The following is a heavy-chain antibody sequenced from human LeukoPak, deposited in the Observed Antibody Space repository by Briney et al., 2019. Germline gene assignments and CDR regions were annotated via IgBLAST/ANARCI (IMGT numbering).Heavy chain of an antibody. Sequence: GGSLRLSCAASGFTFDCCGMHWLRQAPGKGLEGVAFIRNVGNDKYYADSVKGRFFISRDNSKNTLSLQMNSLRVEDTAVYYWARDLYSYGYKGGFVDYWGQGTLVTVSS. CDR3: ARDLYSYGYKGGFVDY. CDR2: IRNVGNDK. D-gene: IGHD5-18*01. J-gene: IGHJ4*02. V-gene: IGHV3-30*02. CDR1: GFTFDCCG.